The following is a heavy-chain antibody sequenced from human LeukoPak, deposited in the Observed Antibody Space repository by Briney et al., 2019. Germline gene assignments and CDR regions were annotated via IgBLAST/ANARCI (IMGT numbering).Heavy chain of an antibody. CDR1: GGSFSGYY. CDR2: IYYSGST. V-gene: IGHV4-59*01. J-gene: IGHJ3*02. CDR3: ARDSTYYYDIGSFDI. Sequence: SETLSLTCAVYGGSFSGYYWSWIRQPPGKGLEWIGYIYYSGSTNYNPSLKSRVTISVDTSKNQFSLKLSSVTAADTAVYYCARDSTYYYDIGSFDIWGQGTMVTVSS. D-gene: IGHD3-22*01.